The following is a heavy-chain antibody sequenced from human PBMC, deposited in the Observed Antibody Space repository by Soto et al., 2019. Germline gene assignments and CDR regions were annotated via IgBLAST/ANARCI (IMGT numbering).Heavy chain of an antibody. CDR3: ARGEDRSSRRQNWFDP. CDR1: GASISSYY. Sequence: PSETLSLTCTVVGASISSYYWSWIRQPPGKGLERIGYLSYSGSTSYNPSLKSRVTMSVDTSKNQMSLKLTSVTAADTAVYFCARGEDRSSRRQNWFDPWGQGILVTVSS. J-gene: IGHJ5*02. D-gene: IGHD1-26*01. CDR2: LSYSGST. V-gene: IGHV4-59*01.